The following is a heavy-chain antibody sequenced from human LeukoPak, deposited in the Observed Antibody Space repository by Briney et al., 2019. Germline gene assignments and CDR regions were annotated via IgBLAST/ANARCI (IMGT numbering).Heavy chain of an antibody. CDR1: GGTFSSYA. J-gene: IGHJ4*02. D-gene: IGHD5-18*01. Sequence: SVKVSCKASGGTFSSYAISWVRQAPGQGLEWMGRIIPIFGTANYAQKFQGRVTITTDESTSTAYMELSSLRSEDTAVYYCARARGWDTAKVFLDYWGQGTLVTVSS. V-gene: IGHV1-69*05. CDR3: ARARGWDTAKVFLDY. CDR2: IIPIFGTA.